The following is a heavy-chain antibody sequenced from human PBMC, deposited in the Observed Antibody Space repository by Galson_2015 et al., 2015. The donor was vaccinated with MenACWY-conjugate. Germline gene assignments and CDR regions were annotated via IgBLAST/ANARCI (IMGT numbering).Heavy chain of an antibody. CDR2: FDPEDGET. CDR1: GYTLTELS. J-gene: IGHJ5*02. V-gene: IGHV1-24*01. Sequence: SVKVSCKVSGYTLTELSMHWVRQAPGKGLEWMGGFDPEDGETIYAQKFQGRVTMTEDTSTDTAYMELSSLRSEDTAVYYCATAGWELRENWFDPWGQGTLVTVSS. D-gene: IGHD1-26*01. CDR3: ATAGWELRENWFDP.